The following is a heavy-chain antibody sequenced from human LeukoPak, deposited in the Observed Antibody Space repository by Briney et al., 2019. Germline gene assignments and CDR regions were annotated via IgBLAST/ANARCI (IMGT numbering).Heavy chain of an antibody. J-gene: IGHJ5*02. D-gene: IGHD2-2*01. Sequence: SETLSLTCTVSGGSISSYYWSWIRQPPGKGLEWIGYIYYSGSTNYNPSLKSRVTISVDTSKNQFSLKLSSVTAADTAVYYCARDSDSAAASNWFDPWGQGTLVTVSS. CDR1: GGSISSYY. CDR3: ARDSDSAAASNWFDP. CDR2: IYYSGST. V-gene: IGHV4-59*01.